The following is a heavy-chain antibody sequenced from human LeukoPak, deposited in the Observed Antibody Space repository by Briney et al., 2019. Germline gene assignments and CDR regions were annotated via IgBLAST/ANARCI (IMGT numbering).Heavy chain of an antibody. J-gene: IGHJ4*02. CDR3: AREKDYYGSGSYYGY. CDR2: INPNSGGT. V-gene: IGHV1-2*02. D-gene: IGHD3-10*01. Sequence: ASVKVSCKASGYTFTGYYMHWVRQAPGLGLEWMGWINPNSGGTNYAQKFQGRVTMTRDTSISTAYMELSRLRSDDTAVYYCAREKDYYGSGSYYGYWGQGTLVTVSS. CDR1: GYTFTGYY.